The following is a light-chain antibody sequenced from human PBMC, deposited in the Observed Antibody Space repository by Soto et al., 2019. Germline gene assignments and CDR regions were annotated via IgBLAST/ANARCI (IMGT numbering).Light chain of an antibody. V-gene: IGLV3-1*01. CDR1: KLGDKY. J-gene: IGLJ2*01. CDR3: QAWDSSTSVV. Sequence: SYELTQPPSVSVSPGQTASITCSGDKLGDKYACWYQQKPGQSPVLVIYQDSKRPSGIPERFSGSNSGNTATLTISGTQDMDAADYYCQAWDSSTSVVFGGGTKLTVL. CDR2: QDS.